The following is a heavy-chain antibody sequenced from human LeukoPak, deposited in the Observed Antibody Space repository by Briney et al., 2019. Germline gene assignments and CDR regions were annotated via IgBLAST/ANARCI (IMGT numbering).Heavy chain of an antibody. CDR3: AKGRNEDGDSALNY. V-gene: IGHV3-23*01. D-gene: IGHD4-17*01. CDR1: GFTFSSYA. J-gene: IGHJ4*02. CDR2: MSGSGGNT. Sequence: GVSLRLSCAASGFTFSSYAMSWVRQAPGKGLEWVSSMSGSGGNTFCADSVKGRFTISRDNSKNTLYLQMNSLRAEDTAAYHCAKGRNEDGDSALNYWGQGTLVTVSS.